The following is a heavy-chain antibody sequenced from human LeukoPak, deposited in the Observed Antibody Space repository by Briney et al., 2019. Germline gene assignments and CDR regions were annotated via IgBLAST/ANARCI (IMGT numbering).Heavy chain of an antibody. Sequence: HAGGSLRLSCAASGFTFSSYWMSWVRQAPGKGLEWVANINQGGSEKYYVDSVKGRLTISRDNAKNSLYLQLSSLRADDTAVYYCAREDYYDSSGYYLPHEGHSYWGQGTLVTVSS. CDR1: GFTFSSYW. D-gene: IGHD3-22*01. J-gene: IGHJ4*02. CDR3: AREDYYDSSGYYLPHEGHSY. V-gene: IGHV3-7*01. CDR2: INQGGSEK.